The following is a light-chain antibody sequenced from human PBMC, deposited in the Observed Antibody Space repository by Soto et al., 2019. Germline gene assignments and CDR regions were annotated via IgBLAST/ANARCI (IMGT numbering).Light chain of an antibody. CDR2: GAS. J-gene: IGKJ1*01. V-gene: IGKV3-20*01. CDR1: QSVSSTY. Sequence: EIVLTQSPGTLSLSPGERATLSCRASQSVSSTYLIWYQQKPGQAPRLLIYGASSRATGVPDRFSGGGSGKDFTLTISSLEPKDFAVYYCQHLVNSLTWTFDQGTKVEIK. CDR3: QHLVNSLTWT.